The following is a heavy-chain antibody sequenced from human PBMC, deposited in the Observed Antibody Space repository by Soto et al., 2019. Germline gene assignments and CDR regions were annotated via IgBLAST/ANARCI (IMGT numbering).Heavy chain of an antibody. CDR2: ISGSGGST. CDR3: AKDDYHIGYCSGGSCYRAHQYYYYGMDV. D-gene: IGHD2-15*01. V-gene: IGHV3-23*01. CDR1: GFTFSSYA. J-gene: IGHJ6*02. Sequence: GGSLRLSCAASGFTFSSYAMSWVRQAPGKGLEWVSAISGSGGSTYYADSVKGRFTISRDNSKNTLYLQMNSLRAEDTAVYYCAKDDYHIGYCSGGSCYRAHQYYYYGMDVCGQGTTVTVSS.